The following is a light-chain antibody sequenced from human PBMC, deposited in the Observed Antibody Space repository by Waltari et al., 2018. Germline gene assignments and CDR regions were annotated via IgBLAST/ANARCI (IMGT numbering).Light chain of an antibody. Sequence: EIVLTQSPATMSLSPGERATPPCRASQSVSSYLAWYQQKPGQSPKLLLYDASNRATGIPARFSGSGSGTYFTLTISSLAPEDFAVYYCQQRSNWPLTFGGGTKVEIK. CDR2: DAS. V-gene: IGKV3-11*01. CDR3: QQRSNWPLT. J-gene: IGKJ4*01. CDR1: QSVSSY.